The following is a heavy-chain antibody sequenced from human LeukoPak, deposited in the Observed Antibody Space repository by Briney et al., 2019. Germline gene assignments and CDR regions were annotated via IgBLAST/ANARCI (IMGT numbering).Heavy chain of an antibody. Sequence: SETLSLTCTVSGGSISSYYWSWIRQPPGKGLEWIGNIYDSGSANYNPSLKSRVTISVDTSKNQCSLKLSSVTAADTAVYYCARQSISGSSLSYFDYWGQGTLVNVSS. CDR1: GGSISSYY. D-gene: IGHD3-22*01. J-gene: IGHJ4*02. CDR2: IYDSGSA. CDR3: ARQSISGSSLSYFDY. V-gene: IGHV4-59*01.